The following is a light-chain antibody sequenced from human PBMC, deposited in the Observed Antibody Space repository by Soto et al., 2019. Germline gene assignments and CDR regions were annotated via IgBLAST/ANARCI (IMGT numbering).Light chain of an antibody. CDR3: QQYQSSWT. Sequence: DIQMTQSPCTLSASVVDRVTITCRASQRIGSWLAWYQQKPGKVPNLLIYDASNLESGVPLRFSGSGSGTEFTLTISSLQPDDFATYYCQQYQSSWTFGQGTKVDIK. CDR1: QRIGSW. V-gene: IGKV1-5*01. J-gene: IGKJ1*01. CDR2: DAS.